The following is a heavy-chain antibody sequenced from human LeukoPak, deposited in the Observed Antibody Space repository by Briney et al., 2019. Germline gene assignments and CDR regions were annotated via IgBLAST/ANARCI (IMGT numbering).Heavy chain of an antibody. CDR2: MYYSGDT. J-gene: IGHJ4*02. D-gene: IGHD5-12*01. V-gene: IGHV4-59*01. Sequence: SETLSLTCTVSGGSISSYYWNWIRQPPGKGLEWIGYMYYSGDTNYNPSLKSRVTISVDASKNQFSLSLRSVTAADTAAYYCARGQIYSGYDFQKLPDSWGQGTLVTVSS. CDR3: ARGQIYSGYDFQKLPDS. CDR1: GGSISSYY.